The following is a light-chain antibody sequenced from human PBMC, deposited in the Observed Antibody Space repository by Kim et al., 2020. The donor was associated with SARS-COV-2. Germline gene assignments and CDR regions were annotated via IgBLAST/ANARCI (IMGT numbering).Light chain of an antibody. Sequence: DIQMTQSPSSLSASVGDRVTITCRASQDISTYLAWYQQKPGKVPKLLIYARSALQSGVPSRFSGSGSGTDFTLTISGLQPEDVATYYCQKYNSVPRTFGQGTQVDIK. CDR2: ARS. CDR3: QKYNSVPRT. V-gene: IGKV1-27*01. J-gene: IGKJ1*01. CDR1: QDISTY.